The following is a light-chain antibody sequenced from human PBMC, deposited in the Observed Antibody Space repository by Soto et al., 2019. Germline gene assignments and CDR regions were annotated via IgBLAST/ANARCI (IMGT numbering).Light chain of an antibody. Sequence: QAVVTQPPSLSGAPGQRVTISCTGSSSDIGAGSEVHWYQQLPGTAPKLLIFGSTNRPSGVPDRFSGSKSATSASLAITGLQAEDEAYYYCQSYDNSLSAYVFGTGTKLTVL. CDR1: SSDIGAGSE. V-gene: IGLV1-40*01. J-gene: IGLJ1*01. CDR3: QSYDNSLSAYV. CDR2: GST.